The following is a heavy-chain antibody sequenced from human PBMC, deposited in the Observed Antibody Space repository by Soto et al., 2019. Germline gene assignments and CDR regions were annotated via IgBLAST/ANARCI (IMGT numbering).Heavy chain of an antibody. D-gene: IGHD3-10*01. CDR2: MYPGDSET. CDR1: GYTFTNYW. Sequence: GESLKISCKGSGYTFTNYWIAWVRQMPGKGLERMGIMYPGDSETRYSPSFQGQVTMSADKSISTAYLQWSSLKASDSAMYYCARKYYFGAGTLDYWGQGTLVTVSS. CDR3: ARKYYFGAGTLDY. J-gene: IGHJ4*02. V-gene: IGHV5-51*01.